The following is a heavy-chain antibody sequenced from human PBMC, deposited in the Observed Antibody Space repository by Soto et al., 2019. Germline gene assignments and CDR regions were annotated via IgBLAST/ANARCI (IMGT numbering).Heavy chain of an antibody. V-gene: IGHV4-59*08. D-gene: IGHD6-19*01. CDR1: GGSISSYY. J-gene: IGHJ4*02. CDR3: ARHLSYSSVFDY. CDR2: IYYSGST. Sequence: SETLSLTCTVSGGSISSYYWSWIRQPPGKGLEWIGYIYYSGSTNYNPSLKSRVTISVDTSKNQFSLKLSSVTAADTAVYYCARHLSYSSVFDYWGQGTLVTVSS.